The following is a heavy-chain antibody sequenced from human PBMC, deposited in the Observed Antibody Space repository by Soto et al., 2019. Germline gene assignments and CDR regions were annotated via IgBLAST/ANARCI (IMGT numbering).Heavy chain of an antibody. J-gene: IGHJ6*02. CDR3: AKVGIGNHDEGSGSWDV. CDR2: TSGSGGST. Sequence: EVQLLESGGGLVQPGGSLRLSCAASGFTFSSYAMNWVRQAPGKGLEWVAATSGSGGSTYYADSVKGRFTISRDNSKNTLYLQMNSLRAEDTAVYYCAKVGIGNHDEGSGSWDVWGQGTTVTVSS. D-gene: IGHD3-10*01. CDR1: GFTFSSYA. V-gene: IGHV3-23*01.